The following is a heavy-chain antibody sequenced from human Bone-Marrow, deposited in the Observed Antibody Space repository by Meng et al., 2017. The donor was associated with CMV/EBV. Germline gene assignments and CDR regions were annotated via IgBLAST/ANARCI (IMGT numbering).Heavy chain of an antibody. V-gene: IGHV3-33*03. CDR1: GFTFDDYA. CDR2: IWYDGSEE. D-gene: IGHD3-10*01. Sequence: GESLKISCAASGFTFDDYAMHWVRQAPGKGLEWVAVIWYDGSEEYYADNVKGRFTISRDNYRHMLYLQMNNLRAEDTAVYYCAKAPYSGGFDSWGQGTRVTVSS. J-gene: IGHJ4*02. CDR3: AKAPYSGGFDS.